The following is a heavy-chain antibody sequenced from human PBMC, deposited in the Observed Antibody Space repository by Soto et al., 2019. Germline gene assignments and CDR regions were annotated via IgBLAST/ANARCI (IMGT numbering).Heavy chain of an antibody. CDR3: ARPGRLDHGDYGANDY. D-gene: IGHD4-17*01. CDR1: GYIFTTYW. CDR2: IFPGDSDT. J-gene: IGHJ4*02. V-gene: IGHV5-51*01. Sequence: LGESLKISCKGSGYIFTTYWIGWVRQMPGKGLEWMGIIFPGDSDTRYNPSFQGQVTISVDTSISTVYLQWTRLKASDTALYYCARPGRLDHGDYGANDYWGQGTQVTVSS.